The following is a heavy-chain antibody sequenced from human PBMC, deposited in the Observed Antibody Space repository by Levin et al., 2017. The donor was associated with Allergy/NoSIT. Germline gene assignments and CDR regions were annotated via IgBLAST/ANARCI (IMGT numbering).Heavy chain of an antibody. CDR1: GFTFSSYA. D-gene: IGHD2-15*01. J-gene: IGHJ4*02. V-gene: IGHV3-23*01. CDR2: ISGSGGST. Sequence: PGGSLRLSCAASGFTFSSYAMSWVRQAPGKGLEWVSAISGSGGSTYYADSVKGRFTISRDNSKNTLYLQMNSLRAEDTAVYYCAKAPRYCSGGSCGGPLDYWGQGTLVTVSS. CDR3: AKAPRYCSGGSCGGPLDY.